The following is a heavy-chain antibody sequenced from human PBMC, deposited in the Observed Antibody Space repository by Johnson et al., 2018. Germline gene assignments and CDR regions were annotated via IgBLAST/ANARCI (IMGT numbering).Heavy chain of an antibody. J-gene: IGHJ6*03. CDR1: GFNFSSYW. V-gene: IGHV3-7*01. D-gene: IGHD3-16*01. CDR2: IKQDGSEK. Sequence: VQLVESGGGLVQPGRSLRLSCTASGFNFSSYWMSWVRQAPGKGLEWVANIKQDGSEKYYVDSVKGRFTISRDNAKNSLYLQMNSLRAEDTAGYYCAREGGRGAFNYDEGYYYYYDMDVWGKGTTVTVS. CDR3: AREGGRGAFNYDEGYYYYYDMDV.